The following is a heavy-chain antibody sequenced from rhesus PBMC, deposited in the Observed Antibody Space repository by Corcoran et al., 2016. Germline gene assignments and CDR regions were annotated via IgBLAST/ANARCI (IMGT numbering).Heavy chain of an antibody. V-gene: IGHV7-114*01. CDR2: INTETGNP. Sequence: QVQLVQSGAEVKQPGASVKVSCKASGYTFTSYGMNWVRQAHGQWLEWMGWINTETGNPTYAQGFKVRFTFSMDTSISTAYLQISSLKAEDTAVYYCARRHSGSYYFPTEYFDYWGQGVLVTVSS. CDR3: ARRHSGSYYFPTEYFDY. D-gene: IGHD3-16*01. CDR1: GYTFTSYG. J-gene: IGHJ4*01.